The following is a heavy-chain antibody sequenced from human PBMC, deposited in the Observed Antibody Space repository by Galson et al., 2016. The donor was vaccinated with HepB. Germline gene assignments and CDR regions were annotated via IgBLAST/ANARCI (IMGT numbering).Heavy chain of an antibody. CDR3: AREDWLDS. Sequence: SVKVSCKASGYSFRSYYIHWVRQVPGQGLEWMGIMDPNDGVTNYTQKLQGRVTMTRDTSTNTLYLELSSLKFEDTAIYYCAREDWLDSWGQGTLVTVSS. J-gene: IGHJ5*01. V-gene: IGHV1-46*01. CDR2: MDPNDGVT. CDR1: GYSFRSYY.